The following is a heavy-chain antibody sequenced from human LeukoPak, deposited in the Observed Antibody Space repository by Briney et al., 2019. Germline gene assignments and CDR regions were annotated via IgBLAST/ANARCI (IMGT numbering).Heavy chain of an antibody. D-gene: IGHD3-10*01. J-gene: IGHJ1*01. Sequence: ASVKVSCKASGYTFTSNYIHWVRQAPGQRLEWMGWINAGNGNTKYSQKFQGRVTITRDTSASTAYMELSSLRSEDTAVYYCARGTRLGRDSGYWGQGTLVTVSS. V-gene: IGHV1-3*01. CDR1: GYTFTSNY. CDR2: INAGNGNT. CDR3: ARGTRLGRDSGY.